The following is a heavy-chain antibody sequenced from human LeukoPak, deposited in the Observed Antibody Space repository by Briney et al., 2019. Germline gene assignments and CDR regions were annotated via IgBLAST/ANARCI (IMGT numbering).Heavy chain of an antibody. CDR1: GGSISSSTYY. D-gene: IGHD3-10*01. V-gene: IGHV4-39*01. CDR3: ARQPGETTFNY. J-gene: IGHJ4*02. CDR2: IYYSGST. Sequence: PSETLSLTCTVSGGSISSSTYYWGWIRQPPGKGLEWIGNIYYSGSTYYNASLKSRVTISVDTSKNQFSLKLNSVTAADTAVYYCARQPGETTFNYWGQGTLVTVSS.